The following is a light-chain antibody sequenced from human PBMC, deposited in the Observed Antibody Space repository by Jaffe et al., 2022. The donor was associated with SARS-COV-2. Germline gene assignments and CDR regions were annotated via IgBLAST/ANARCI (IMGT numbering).Light chain of an antibody. CDR3: QSCDSSLGGSVV. CDR2: GST. Sequence: QSVLTQPPSVSGAPGQRVTISCTGTSSNIGAGYAVHWYQQLPGTAPKLLIYGSTNRPSGVPDRFSASKSYTSASLAITGLQAEDEADYYCQSCDSSLGGSVVFGGGTKLSVL. J-gene: IGLJ2*01. CDR1: SSNIGAGYA. V-gene: IGLV1-40*01.